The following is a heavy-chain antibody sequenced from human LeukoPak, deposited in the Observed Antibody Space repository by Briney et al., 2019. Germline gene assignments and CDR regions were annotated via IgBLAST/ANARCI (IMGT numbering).Heavy chain of an antibody. CDR2: INPNSGGT. D-gene: IGHD5-24*01. Sequence: GASVKVSCKASGYTFTGYYMHLVRQAPGQGLEWMGRINPNSGGTNYAQKFQGRVTMTRDTSISTAYMELSRLRSDDTAVYYCARDGTVEMVAGYWGQGTLVTVSS. CDR1: GYTFTGYY. V-gene: IGHV1-2*06. J-gene: IGHJ4*02. CDR3: ARDGTVEMVAGY.